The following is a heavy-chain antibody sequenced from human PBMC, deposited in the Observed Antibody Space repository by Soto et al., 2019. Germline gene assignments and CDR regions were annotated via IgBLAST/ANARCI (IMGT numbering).Heavy chain of an antibody. CDR1: GGSISSSSYY. J-gene: IGHJ5*02. CDR3: ATSNWFDP. V-gene: IGHV4-39*01. Sequence: SETLSLTCTVSGGSISSSSYYWGWIRQPPGKGLEWIGIIYYSGSTYYNPSLKSRVIISVDTSKNQFSLKLSSVSATDTAVYYCATSNWFDPWGQGTLVTVSS. CDR2: IYYSGST.